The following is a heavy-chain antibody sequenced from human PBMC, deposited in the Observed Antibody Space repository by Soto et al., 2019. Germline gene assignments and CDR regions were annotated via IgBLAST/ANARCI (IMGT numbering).Heavy chain of an antibody. CDR3: PHVSAYCGGGTCYLTVNYMVV. CDR2: IYWDADK. J-gene: IGHJ6*03. Sequence: QITLKESGPTLVKPTQTLTLTCTFSGFSLSTTAVSVGWIRQPPGKALAWLALIYWDADKRYSPSLKNRLTLTKDTSKKHVVLTMTDMDPVDTATYFCPHVSAYCGGGTCYLTVNYMVVLGEGTTVTVSS. CDR1: GFSLSTTAVS. V-gene: IGHV2-5*02. D-gene: IGHD2-15*01.